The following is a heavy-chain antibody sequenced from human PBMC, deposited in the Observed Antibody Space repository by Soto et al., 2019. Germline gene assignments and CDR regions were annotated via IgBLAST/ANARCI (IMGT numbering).Heavy chain of an antibody. J-gene: IGHJ4*02. CDR3: ARGTLFCGGDCYFDH. Sequence: QVQLVQSGAELKKPGSSVNVSCKASGTTFSSYGFNWVRQAPGQGLEWMGGIIPVLGTINYAQKFKGRVTITADKSTSTVYMDLSSLGSEDTAVYYCARGTLFCGGDCYFDHWGLGTLVTVSS. V-gene: IGHV1-69*06. D-gene: IGHD2-21*02. CDR1: GTTFSSYG. CDR2: IIPVLGTI.